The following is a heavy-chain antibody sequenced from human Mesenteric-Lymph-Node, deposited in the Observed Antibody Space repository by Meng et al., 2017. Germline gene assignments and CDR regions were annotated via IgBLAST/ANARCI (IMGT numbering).Heavy chain of an antibody. V-gene: IGHV3-30*12. D-gene: IGHD5-12*01. CDR2: ISYDGSDK. Sequence: GGSLRLSCAASGFTFSSYGMHWVRQPPGKGLEWVAFISYDGSDKYYADSVKGRFTISRDNSKNTLYLEMNNLRGEDAAVYYCARTSYSGGWSGMDVWGEGTTVTVSS. CDR1: GFTFSSYG. J-gene: IGHJ6*04. CDR3: ARTSYSGGWSGMDV.